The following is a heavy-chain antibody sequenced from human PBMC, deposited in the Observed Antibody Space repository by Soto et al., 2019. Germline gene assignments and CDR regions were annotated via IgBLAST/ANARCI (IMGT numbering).Heavy chain of an antibody. J-gene: IGHJ5*02. D-gene: IGHD3-10*01. CDR2: IYYSGST. CDR1: GGSVSSGSYY. CDR3: ARAGLGWFDP. Sequence: QVQLQESGPGLVKPSETLSLTCTVSGGSVSSGSYYWSWIRQPPGKGLEWIGYIYYSGSTNYNPSLKSRVTISVDTSKNQFSLKLSSVTAADTAVYYCARAGLGWFDPWGQGTLVTVSS. V-gene: IGHV4-61*01.